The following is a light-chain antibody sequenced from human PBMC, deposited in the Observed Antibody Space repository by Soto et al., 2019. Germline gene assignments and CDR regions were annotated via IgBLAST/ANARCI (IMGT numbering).Light chain of an antibody. CDR1: QGIKNY. CDR3: QQRSNWPIT. J-gene: IGKJ5*01. CDR2: DAS. Sequence: EIVLTPSPATLSVSPGERATLSCRASQGIKNYLAWFQQKPGQAPRLLIYDASNRATGIPVRFSGSGSGTDFTLTISSLEPEDLAVYYCQQRSNWPITFGQGTRLEIK. V-gene: IGKV3-11*01.